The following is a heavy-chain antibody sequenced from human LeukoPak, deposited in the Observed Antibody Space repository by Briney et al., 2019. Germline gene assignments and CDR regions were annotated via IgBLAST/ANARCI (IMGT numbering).Heavy chain of an antibody. CDR1: GGSTSSYY. V-gene: IGHV4-4*07. CDR3: ARDFAYCTSTSCYGDWFDP. J-gene: IGHJ5*02. Sequence: SETLSLTCTVSGGSTSSYYWSWLRQPAGKGLEWVGRIYTSGSTNYNPSLKSRVTISVDTSKNQFSLKLSSVTAADTAVYYCARDFAYCTSTSCYGDWFDPWGQGTLVTVSS. CDR2: IYTSGST. D-gene: IGHD2-2*01.